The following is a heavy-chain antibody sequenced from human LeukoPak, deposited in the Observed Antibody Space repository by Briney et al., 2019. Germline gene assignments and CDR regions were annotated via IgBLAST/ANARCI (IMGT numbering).Heavy chain of an antibody. Sequence: SETLSLTCTVSGGSVSSGSYYWSWIRQPPGKGLEWIGYIYYSGSTNYNPSLKSRVTISVDTSKNQFSLKLSSVTAADTAVYYCARTLRGYSAYDSLGVQEFDYWGQGTLVTVSS. D-gene: IGHD5-12*01. J-gene: IGHJ4*02. CDR2: IYYSGST. V-gene: IGHV4-61*01. CDR1: GGSVSSGSYY. CDR3: ARTLRGYSAYDSLGVQEFDY.